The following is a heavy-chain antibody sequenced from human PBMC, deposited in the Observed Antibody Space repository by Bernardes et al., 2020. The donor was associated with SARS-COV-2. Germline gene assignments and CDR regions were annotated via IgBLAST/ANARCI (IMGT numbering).Heavy chain of an antibody. CDR1: GFTFSSYA. CDR2: NSGSGGNT. CDR3: AKDLAVVGDKYYHDGMGV. V-gene: IGHV3-23*01. Sequence: GGSLRLSCAASGFTFSSYAMSWLHPAAGKGLEWVSANSGSGGNTYYADTGRVRFTVSRDNSKNTLYLQMNSLRAEDTAVYYCAKDLAVVGDKYYHDGMGVWGQGTTVTVAS. J-gene: IGHJ6*02. D-gene: IGHD2-21*01.